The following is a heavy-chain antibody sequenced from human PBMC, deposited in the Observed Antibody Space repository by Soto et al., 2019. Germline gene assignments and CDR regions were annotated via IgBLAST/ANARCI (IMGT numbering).Heavy chain of an antibody. CDR1: GGSFSGYY. Sequence: SETLSLTCAVYGGSFSGYYWSWIRQPPGKGLEWIGEINHSGSTNYNPSLKSRVTISVDTSKNQFSLKLSSVTAADTVVYYCARGRDYYDSYPSFDYWGQGTLVTVS. CDR2: INHSGST. D-gene: IGHD3-22*01. CDR3: ARGRDYYDSYPSFDY. J-gene: IGHJ4*02. V-gene: IGHV4-34*01.